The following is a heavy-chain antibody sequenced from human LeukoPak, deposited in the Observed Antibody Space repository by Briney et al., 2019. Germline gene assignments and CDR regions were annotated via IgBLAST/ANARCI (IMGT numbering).Heavy chain of an antibody. Sequence: GGSLRLSCAASGFTFSSYGMHWVRQAPGKGPEWVAVISYDGSNKYYADSVKGRFTISRDNSKNTLYLQMNSLRAEDTAVYYCARRGYSYGREVYFDYWGQGTLVTVSS. J-gene: IGHJ4*02. CDR1: GFTFSSYG. D-gene: IGHD5-18*01. V-gene: IGHV3-30*03. CDR3: ARRGYSYGREVYFDY. CDR2: ISYDGSNK.